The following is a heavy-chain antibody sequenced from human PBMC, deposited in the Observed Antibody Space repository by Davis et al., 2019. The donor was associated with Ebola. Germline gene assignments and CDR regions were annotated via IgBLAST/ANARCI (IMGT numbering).Heavy chain of an antibody. Sequence: GESLKISCAASGFTFSDYYMIWIRQAPGRGLEWVSYISSTGSTVHYAGSVKGRFTVSRDNAKNSLYLQMNSLRAEDTAVYYCARVPAAAGRGDNWLDPWGQGTLVTVSS. V-gene: IGHV3-11*04. CDR3: ARVPAAAGRGDNWLDP. D-gene: IGHD6-13*01. J-gene: IGHJ5*02. CDR2: ISSTGSTV. CDR1: GFTFSDYY.